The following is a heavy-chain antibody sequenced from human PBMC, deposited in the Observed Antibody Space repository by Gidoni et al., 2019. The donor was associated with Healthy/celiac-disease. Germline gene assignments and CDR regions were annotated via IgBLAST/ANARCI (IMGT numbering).Heavy chain of an antibody. CDR3: TTVLLWFGVTDY. CDR2: IKSKTDGGKT. CDR1: GFTFSNAW. D-gene: IGHD3-10*01. J-gene: IGHJ4*02. V-gene: IGHV3-15*01. Sequence: EVQLVESGGGLVKPGGSLRLSCAASGFTFSNAWMSWVRQAPGKGLEWVGRIKSKTDGGKTDYAEPVKGRFTISRDDSKNTLYLQMNSLKTEDTAVYYCTTVLLWFGVTDYWGQGTLVTVSS.